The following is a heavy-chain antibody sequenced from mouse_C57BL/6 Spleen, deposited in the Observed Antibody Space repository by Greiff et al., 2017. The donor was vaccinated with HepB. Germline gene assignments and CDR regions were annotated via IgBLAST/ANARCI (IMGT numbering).Heavy chain of an antibody. CDR2: INPYNGGT. CDR1: GYTFTDYY. V-gene: IGHV1-19*01. CDR3: AQWVMDYGSSYENAMDY. J-gene: IGHJ4*01. Sequence: VQLQQSGPVLVKPGASVKMSCKASGYTFTDYYMNWVKQSHGKSLEWIGVINPYNGGTSYNQKFKGKATLTVDKSSSTAYMELNSLTSEDSAVYYCAQWVMDYGSSYENAMDYWGQGTSVTVSS. D-gene: IGHD1-1*01.